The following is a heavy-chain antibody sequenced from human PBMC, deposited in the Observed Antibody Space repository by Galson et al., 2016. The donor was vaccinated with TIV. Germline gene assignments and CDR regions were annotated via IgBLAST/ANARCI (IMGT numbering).Heavy chain of an antibody. V-gene: IGHV3-23*01. CDR2: ISGSGGIT. CDR1: GFTFDDYG. J-gene: IGHJ3*01. CDR3: AKRKNYGGDAFED. Sequence: SLRLSCAASGFTFDDYGVSWVRQAPGKGLEWVSGISGSGGITYFADSVKGRFTISRDNSRSTLFLQMHSLRVEDTAVYYCAKRKNYGGDAFEDWGQGTLVTVSS. D-gene: IGHD2-21*01.